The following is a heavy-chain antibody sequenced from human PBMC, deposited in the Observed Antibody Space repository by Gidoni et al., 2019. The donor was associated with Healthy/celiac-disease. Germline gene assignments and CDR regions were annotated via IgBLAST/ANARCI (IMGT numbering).Heavy chain of an antibody. J-gene: IGHJ3*02. V-gene: IGHV3-15*01. Sequence: EVQLVESGGGLVKPGGSLRLSCAASGFTFSNAWMSWVRQAPGKGLEWVGRIKSKTDGGTTDYAAPVKGRFTISRDDSKNTLYLQMNSLKTEDTAVYYCTTFWPIVGAIRGDAFDIWGQGTMVTVSS. D-gene: IGHD1-26*01. CDR1: GFTFSNAW. CDR2: IKSKTDGGTT. CDR3: TTFWPIVGAIRGDAFDI.